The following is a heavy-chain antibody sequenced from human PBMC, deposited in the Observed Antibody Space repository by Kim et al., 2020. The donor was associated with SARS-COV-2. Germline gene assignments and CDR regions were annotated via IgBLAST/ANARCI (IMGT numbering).Heavy chain of an antibody. D-gene: IGHD3-3*01. V-gene: IGHV3-21*01. CDR3: ASEPPTQGYYDFWSGYYSKPPYGMDV. J-gene: IGHJ6*02. CDR1: GFTLSSYS. Sequence: GGSLRLSCAASGFTLSSYSMNWVRQAPGKGLEWVSSISSSSSYIYYADSVKGRFTISRDNAKNSLYLQMNSLRAEDTAVYYCASEPPTQGYYDFWSGYYSKPPYGMDVWGQGTTVTVSS. CDR2: ISSSSSYI.